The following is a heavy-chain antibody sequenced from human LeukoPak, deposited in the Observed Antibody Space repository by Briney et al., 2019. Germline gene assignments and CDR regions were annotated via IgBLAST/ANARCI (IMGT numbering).Heavy chain of an antibody. J-gene: IGHJ4*02. CDR3: ARRGSYYNPADY. CDR2: INPSGGST. D-gene: IGHD1-26*01. CDR1: GYTFTSYY. V-gene: IGHV1-46*01. Sequence: ASVEVSCKASGYTFTSYYMHWVRQAPGQGLEWMGIINPSGGSTSYAQKFQGRVTMTRDTSTSTVYMELSGLRSEDTAVYYCARRGSYYNPADYWGQGTLVTVSS.